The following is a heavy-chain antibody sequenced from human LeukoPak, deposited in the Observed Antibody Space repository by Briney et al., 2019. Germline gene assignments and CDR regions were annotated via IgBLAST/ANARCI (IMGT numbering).Heavy chain of an antibody. Sequence: PGGSLRLSCAASGFTFSDYYMSWIRQAPGKGLEWVSYISSSGSTIYYADSVKGRFTISRDNAKNSLYLQMNSLRAEDTALYYCAKDHYGDYGYGMDVWGQGTTVTVSS. D-gene: IGHD4-17*01. CDR3: AKDHYGDYGYGMDV. V-gene: IGHV3-11*01. CDR1: GFTFSDYY. J-gene: IGHJ6*02. CDR2: ISSSGSTI.